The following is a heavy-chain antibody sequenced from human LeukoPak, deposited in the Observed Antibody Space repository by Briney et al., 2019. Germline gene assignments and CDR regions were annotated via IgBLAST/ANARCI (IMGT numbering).Heavy chain of an antibody. V-gene: IGHV4-39*07. D-gene: IGHD6-13*01. Sequence: SETLSLTCTVSGDSISSYYWSWIRQPPGKGLEWIGSIYYSGSTYYNPSLKSRVTISVDTSKNQFSLKLSSVTAADTAVYYCARVHSSSWYWFDPWGQGTLVTVSS. CDR3: ARVHSSSWYWFDP. CDR1: GDSISSYY. J-gene: IGHJ5*02. CDR2: IYYSGST.